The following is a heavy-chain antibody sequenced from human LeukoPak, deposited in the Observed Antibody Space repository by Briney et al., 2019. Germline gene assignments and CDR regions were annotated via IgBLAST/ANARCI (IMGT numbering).Heavy chain of an antibody. J-gene: IGHJ6*02. CDR2: ISSSGSTI. Sequence: PGGSLRLSCAASGFTFSDYYMSWIRQAPGKGLEWVSYISSSGSTIYYADSVKGRFTISRDNAKNSLYLQMNSLRAEDTAVYYCASLYCSSTSCYSSYYGMDVWGQGTTVTVSS. CDR1: GFTFSDYY. D-gene: IGHD2-2*02. V-gene: IGHV3-11*01. CDR3: ASLYCSSTSCYSSYYGMDV.